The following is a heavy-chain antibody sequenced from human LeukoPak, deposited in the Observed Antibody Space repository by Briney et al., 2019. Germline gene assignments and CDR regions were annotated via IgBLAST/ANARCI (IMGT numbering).Heavy chain of an antibody. CDR3: ARDNGVASDY. CDR1: GFTFSNAW. V-gene: IGHV3-48*04. J-gene: IGHJ4*02. Sequence: GGSLRLSCAASGFTFSNAWMNWVRQAPGKGLEWISYISSGGSSIYYADSVKGRFTISRDNAKNSLYLQMNSLRAEDTAVYYCARDNGVASDYWGQGTLVTVSS. CDR2: ISSGGSSI. D-gene: IGHD2-8*01.